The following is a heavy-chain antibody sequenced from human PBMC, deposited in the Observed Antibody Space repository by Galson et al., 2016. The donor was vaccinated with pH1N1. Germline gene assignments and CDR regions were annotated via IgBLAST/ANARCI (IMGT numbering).Heavy chain of an antibody. CDR3: ARQYDFGDYRGYAFDI. CDR1: GYSFISQW. J-gene: IGHJ3*02. Sequence: QSGAEVTKPGESLKISCKASGYSFISQWIAWVRQVPGKGLEWVGVVNPGGSTIRYSPSFQGQVTISRDKSISTAYLQWISLRASDTATYYCARQYDFGDYRGYAFDIWGQGTVVLVSS. V-gene: IGHV5-51*03. D-gene: IGHD4-17*01. CDR2: VNPGGSTI.